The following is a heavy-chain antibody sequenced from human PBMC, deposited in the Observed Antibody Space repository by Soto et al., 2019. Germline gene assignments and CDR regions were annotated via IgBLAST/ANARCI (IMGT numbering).Heavy chain of an antibody. CDR1: GGSFSGYY. CDR2: INHSGSN. V-gene: IGHV4-34*01. CDR3: ARSDGRY. Sequence: SETLSLTCTVYGGSFSGYYWSWIRQPPGKGLEWIGEINHSGSNNYNPSLKSRVTISVDTSKNQFSLKLSSVTAADTAVYYCARSDGRYWGQGTLVTVS. J-gene: IGHJ4*02.